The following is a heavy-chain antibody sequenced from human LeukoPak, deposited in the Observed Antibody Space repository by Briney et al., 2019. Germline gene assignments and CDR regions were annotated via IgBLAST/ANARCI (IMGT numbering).Heavy chain of an antibody. CDR1: GYTFTSYD. J-gene: IGHJ6*03. V-gene: IGHV1-8*03. D-gene: IGHD2-8*01. CDR2: MNPNSGNT. CDR3: ARGQTTRYCTNGVCPRDYYHYMDV. Sequence: RASVKVSCKASGYTFTSYDINWVRQAPGQGLEWMGWMNPNSGNTGYAQKFQGRVTITRNTSISTAYMELSSLRSEDTAVYYCARGQTTRYCTNGVCPRDYYHYMDVWGKGTTVTVSS.